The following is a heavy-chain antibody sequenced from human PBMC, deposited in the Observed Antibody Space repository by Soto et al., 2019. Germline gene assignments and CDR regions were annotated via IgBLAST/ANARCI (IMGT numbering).Heavy chain of an antibody. J-gene: IGHJ6*02. CDR3: ARGDGIAAAGDYYYGMDV. Sequence: SETLSLTCAVYGGSFSGYYWSWIRQPPGKGLEWIGEINHSGSTNYNPSLKSRVTISVDTSKNQFSLKLSSVTAADTAVYYCARGDGIAAAGDYYYGMDVWGQGTTVTVSS. D-gene: IGHD6-13*01. CDR2: INHSGST. CDR1: GGSFSGYY. V-gene: IGHV4-34*01.